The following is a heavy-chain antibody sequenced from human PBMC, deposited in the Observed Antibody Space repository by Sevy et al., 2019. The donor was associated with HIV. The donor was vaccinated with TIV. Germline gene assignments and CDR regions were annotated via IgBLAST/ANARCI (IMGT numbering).Heavy chain of an antibody. V-gene: IGHV3-53*01. D-gene: IGHD3-3*01. CDR3: ARDREVYDFWSGYYGPYDGMDI. J-gene: IGHJ6*02. CDR1: GFTVSSNY. Sequence: GGSLRLSCAASGFTVSSNYMSWVRQAPGKGLEWVSVIYSGGSTYYADSVKGRFTISRDNSKNTLYLQMNSLRAEDTAVYYCARDREVYDFWSGYYGPYDGMDIWGQGTTVTVSS. CDR2: IYSGGST.